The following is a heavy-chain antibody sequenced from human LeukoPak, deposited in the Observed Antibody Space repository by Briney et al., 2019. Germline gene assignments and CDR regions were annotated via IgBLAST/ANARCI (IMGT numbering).Heavy chain of an antibody. D-gene: IGHD6-13*01. V-gene: IGHV3-64*01. CDR2: ISSNGGST. Sequence: GGSPRLSCAASGFTFSRYAMHWVRQAPGKGGEYVSAISSNGGSTYYANSVKGRFTISRDNSKNTLYLQMGRLRAEDMAVYYCARTAAAGNFDYWGQGTLVTVSS. CDR3: ARTAAAGNFDY. J-gene: IGHJ4*02. CDR1: GFTFSRYA.